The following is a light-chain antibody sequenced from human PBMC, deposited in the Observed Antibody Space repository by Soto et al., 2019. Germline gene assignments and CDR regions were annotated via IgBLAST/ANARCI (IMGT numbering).Light chain of an antibody. J-gene: IGKJ1*01. CDR2: DAS. Sequence: DIQMTQSPSTLSANVGDRVTITCRASQSIGIWLAWYQQKPGKPPKFLIYDASRLESGVPSRFSGSGSGTEFTLTIRSLQPEDFATYYCLQDYNYPRTFGQGTKVDIK. V-gene: IGKV1-5*01. CDR3: LQDYNYPRT. CDR1: QSIGIW.